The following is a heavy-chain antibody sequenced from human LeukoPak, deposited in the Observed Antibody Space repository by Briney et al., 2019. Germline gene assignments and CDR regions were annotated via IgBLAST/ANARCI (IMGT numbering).Heavy chain of an antibody. V-gene: IGHV3-66*01. Sequence: PGGSLRLSCTASGFTVSTNYVSWVRQAPGKGLEWVSVIYADGRTFYPDSVKGRFTMSRDTSRNTVYLQMNSLRAEDTAIYYCARLGWGIEAVGAFDYWGQGTLVTVSS. D-gene: IGHD3-16*01. CDR1: GFTVSTNY. CDR3: ARLGWGIEAVGAFDY. J-gene: IGHJ4*02. CDR2: IYADGRT.